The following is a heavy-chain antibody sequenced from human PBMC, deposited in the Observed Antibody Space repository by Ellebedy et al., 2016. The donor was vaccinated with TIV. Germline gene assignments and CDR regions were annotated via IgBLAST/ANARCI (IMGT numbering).Heavy chain of an antibody. Sequence: PGGSLRLSCAASGLTFSNNAMSWVRQAPGKGLEWVAKIKPDGSDKWYVDSVKGRHTISSDSAKNSLYLQMNSLRAEDTAVYYCARVMVGVATFDYWGQGTLVTVSS. CDR1: GLTFSNNA. CDR2: IKPDGSDK. D-gene: IGHD2-15*01. V-gene: IGHV3-7*01. J-gene: IGHJ4*02. CDR3: ARVMVGVATFDY.